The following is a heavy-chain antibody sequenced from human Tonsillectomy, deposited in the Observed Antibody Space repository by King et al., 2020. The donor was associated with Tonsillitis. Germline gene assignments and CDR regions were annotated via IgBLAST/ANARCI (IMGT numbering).Heavy chain of an antibody. Sequence: VQLQQAGPGLVKPSQTLSLTCSISWDSVSSNSAAWNLIRQYPSRSLEWLGRTYYRAKGYNDYAGSVKSRLTINPDTSKNQFSLQLNSVTPEDTAVYYCARDQWELLWNYYYYGMDVWGQGTTVTVSS. CDR1: WDSVSSNSAA. D-gene: IGHD1-26*01. V-gene: IGHV6-1*01. CDR3: ARDQWELLWNYYYYGMDV. J-gene: IGHJ6*02. CDR2: TYYRAKGYN.